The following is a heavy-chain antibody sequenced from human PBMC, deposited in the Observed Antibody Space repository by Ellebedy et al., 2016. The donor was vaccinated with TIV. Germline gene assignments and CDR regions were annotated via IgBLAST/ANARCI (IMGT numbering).Heavy chain of an antibody. D-gene: IGHD3-16*01. J-gene: IGHJ4*02. V-gene: IGHV3-53*01. CDR2: IHAGGSK. Sequence: GESLKISXDVSGIAVTNSYMSWVRQAPGKGPQYVSLIHAGGSKHYADSVKGRFTISRDKSINRLSLQMNSLRDEDTAVYYCVHGHYAGPWGWGQGTQVTVSS. CDR1: GIAVTNSY. CDR3: VHGHYAGPWG.